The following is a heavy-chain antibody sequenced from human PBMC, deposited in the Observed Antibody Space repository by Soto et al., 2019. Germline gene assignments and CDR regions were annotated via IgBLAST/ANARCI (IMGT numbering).Heavy chain of an antibody. J-gene: IGHJ4*02. D-gene: IGHD2-15*01. Sequence: PSETLSLTCAVSGGSISSGGYSWSWIRQPPGKGLEWLGYIYHIGNTYYNPSLKSRLSISIDRTKNQFSLNLSSMTAADKAVYYCARGGGYDSFDFWGQGIQVTVSS. CDR3: ARGGGYDSFDF. V-gene: IGHV4-30-2*01. CDR2: IYHIGNT. CDR1: GGSISSGGYS.